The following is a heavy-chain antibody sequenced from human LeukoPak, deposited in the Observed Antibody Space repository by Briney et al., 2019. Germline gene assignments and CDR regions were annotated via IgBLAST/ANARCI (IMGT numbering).Heavy chain of an antibody. J-gene: IGHJ4*02. CDR3: ARDFYDSSGYRVY. CDR1: GFTFSSYS. Sequence: PGGSLRLSCAASGFTFSSYSMNWVRQAPGKGLEWVSSISSSSSYIYYADSVKGRFTISRDNAKNSLYLQMNSLRAEDTAVYYCARDFYDSSGYRVYWGQGTLVTVSS. V-gene: IGHV3-21*01. CDR2: ISSSSSYI. D-gene: IGHD3-22*01.